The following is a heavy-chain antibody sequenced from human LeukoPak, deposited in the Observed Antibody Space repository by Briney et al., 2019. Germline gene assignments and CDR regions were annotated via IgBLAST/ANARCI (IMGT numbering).Heavy chain of an antibody. Sequence: GGSLRLSCAASGFTVNSNYVSWVRQAPGKGLEWVSVIYSGGSTYYADSVKGRFTISRDNSKNTLYLQMNSLRAEDTAAYYYAREGGGGFYNTSGYYYSYYFDYWGQGTLVTVSS. D-gene: IGHD3-22*01. CDR2: IYSGGST. CDR3: AREGGGGFYNTSGYYYSYYFDY. J-gene: IGHJ4*02. CDR1: GFTVNSNY. V-gene: IGHV3-66*01.